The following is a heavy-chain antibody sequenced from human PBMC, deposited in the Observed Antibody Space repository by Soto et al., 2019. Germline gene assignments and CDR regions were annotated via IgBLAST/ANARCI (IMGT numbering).Heavy chain of an antibody. Sequence: EVQLLEAGGGLVQPGGSLRLSCAASGFTFNSSAMSWVRQAPGKGLEWVSTTSGGAGSTYYADSVKGRFTISRDNSKNTLYLQMNSLRVDDTAVYYCAKGRYRIGWYDPYFDYWGQGTLVTVSS. V-gene: IGHV3-23*01. CDR3: AKGRYRIGWYDPYFDY. D-gene: IGHD6-19*01. J-gene: IGHJ4*02. CDR2: TSGGAGST. CDR1: GFTFNSSA.